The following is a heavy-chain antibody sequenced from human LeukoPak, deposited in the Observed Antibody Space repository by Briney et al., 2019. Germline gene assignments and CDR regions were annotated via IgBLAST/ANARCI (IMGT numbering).Heavy chain of an antibody. CDR1: GGSISSYY. Sequence: SETLSLTCIVSGGSISSYYWSWIRQPPGKGLEYIGYIYYSGSTNYNPSLKSRVTISVDTSKNQFSLKLSSVTAADTAVYYCARYSSSSTFFDYWGQGILVTVSS. CDR3: ARYSSSSTFFDY. J-gene: IGHJ4*02. V-gene: IGHV4-59*01. CDR2: IYYSGST. D-gene: IGHD6-6*01.